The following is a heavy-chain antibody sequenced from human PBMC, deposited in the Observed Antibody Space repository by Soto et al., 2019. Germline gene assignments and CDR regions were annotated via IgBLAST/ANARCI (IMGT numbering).Heavy chain of an antibody. CDR2: IRNKVNTYAT. J-gene: IGHJ4*02. Sequence: EVQLVESGGGLVQPGGSLKLSCAASGFTFTDSAIHWDRETSGKGLEWVGRIRNKVNTYATAYAASVKGRFTISRDDSMNTVYLQMNSLKTEDTAVYYCTRRRDWTAMDPLDYWGQGTLVTVSS. D-gene: IGHD5-18*01. V-gene: IGHV3-73*02. CDR1: GFTFTDSA. CDR3: TRRRDWTAMDPLDY.